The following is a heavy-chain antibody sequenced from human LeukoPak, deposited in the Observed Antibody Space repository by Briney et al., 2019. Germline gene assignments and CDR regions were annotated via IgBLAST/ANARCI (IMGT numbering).Heavy chain of an antibody. CDR3: ARMLYCSSTSCYIYYYYYGMDV. Sequence: PGGSRRLSCAASGFTFSSYWMSWVRQAPGKGLEWVANIKQDGSEKYYVDSVKGRFTISRDNAKNSLYLQMNSLRAEDTAVYYCARMLYCSSTSCYIYYYYYGMDVWGQGTTVTVSS. D-gene: IGHD2-2*02. J-gene: IGHJ6*02. CDR1: GFTFSSYW. V-gene: IGHV3-7*01. CDR2: IKQDGSEK.